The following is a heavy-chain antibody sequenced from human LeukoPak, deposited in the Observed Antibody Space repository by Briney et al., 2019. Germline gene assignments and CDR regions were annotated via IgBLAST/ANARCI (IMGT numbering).Heavy chain of an antibody. CDR1: GYTFTSYG. V-gene: IGHV1-18*01. CDR2: ISAYNGNT. D-gene: IGHD2-21*02. Sequence: ASVTVSCTASGYTFTSYGISWVRQAPGQGLEWMGWISAYNGNTNYAQKLQGRVTMTTDTSTSTAYMELRSLRSDDTAVYYCARTHIVVVTSLGDAFDIWGQGTMVTVSS. J-gene: IGHJ3*02. CDR3: ARTHIVVVTSLGDAFDI.